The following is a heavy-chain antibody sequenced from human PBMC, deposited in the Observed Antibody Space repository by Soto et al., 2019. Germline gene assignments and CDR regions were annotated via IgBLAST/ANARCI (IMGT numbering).Heavy chain of an antibody. D-gene: IGHD4-4*01. CDR1: EYTLTSYP. J-gene: IGHJ4*02. CDR2: INGGNGNT. CDR3: ARELQGLYYFDY. Sequence: ASVKVSWKASEYTLTSYPMHWVRQAPGQRLEWMGWINGGNGNTKYSQKFQGRVTITRDTSASTAYMELSSLRSDDTAVYYCARELQGLYYFDYWGQGTLVTVSS. V-gene: IGHV1-3*01.